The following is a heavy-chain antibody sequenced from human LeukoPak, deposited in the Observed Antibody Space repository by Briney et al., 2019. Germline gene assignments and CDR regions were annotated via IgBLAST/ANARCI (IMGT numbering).Heavy chain of an antibody. CDR1: GFTVSSNF. V-gene: IGHV3-53*01. CDR2: LYSGGYT. CDR3: VRASSTTAAGLFDY. D-gene: IGHD6-13*01. J-gene: IGHJ4*02. Sequence: GGSLRLSCAASGFTVSSNFMSWVRQAPGKELEWVSVLYSGGYTDYADSVKGRFTISRDNSENTLYLQMNSLRADDTAVYYCVRASSTTAAGLFDYWGQGTLLTVSS.